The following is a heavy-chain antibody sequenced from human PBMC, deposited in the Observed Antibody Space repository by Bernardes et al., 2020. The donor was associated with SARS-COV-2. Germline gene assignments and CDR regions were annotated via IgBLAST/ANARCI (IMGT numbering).Heavy chain of an antibody. CDR2: IYYSGST. Sequence: SETLSLTCTVSGGSISSYYWSWIRQPPGKGLEWIGYIYYSGSTNYNPSLKSRVTISVDTSKNQFSLKLSSVTAADTAVYYCAREDGGIFGVNNWFDPWGQGTLVTVSS. CDR1: GGSISSYY. V-gene: IGHV4-59*01. D-gene: IGHD3-3*01. J-gene: IGHJ5*02. CDR3: AREDGGIFGVNNWFDP.